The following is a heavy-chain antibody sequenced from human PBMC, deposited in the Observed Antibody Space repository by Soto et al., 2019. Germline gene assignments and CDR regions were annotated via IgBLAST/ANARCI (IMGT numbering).Heavy chain of an antibody. CDR1: GFTFSSYA. Sequence: GGSLSLSCVASGFTFSSYAMTWVRQAPGKGLEWVSVISGSGDNTNHADSVKGRFTISRDNYNNALYLQMDSLREDDTAVYYCAKDNPTTAYWGQGTLVTVSS. J-gene: IGHJ4*02. CDR3: AKDNPTTAY. V-gene: IGHV3-23*01. CDR2: ISGSGDNT. D-gene: IGHD1-1*01.